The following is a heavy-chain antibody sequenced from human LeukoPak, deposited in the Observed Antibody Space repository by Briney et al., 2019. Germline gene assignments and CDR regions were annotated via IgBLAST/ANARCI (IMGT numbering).Heavy chain of an antibody. D-gene: IGHD2-15*01. CDR2: MNPISGNT. J-gene: IGHJ2*01. Sequence: EASVNVSFTASGYTFTSYDISWVRQATGQGLEWMGWMNPISGNTGYAQKFQGRVTMTRSTSISTAYMELSSLRSEDTAVYYCARPYCSGGDCLRYFDLWGRGTLITVSS. V-gene: IGHV1-8*01. CDR1: GYTFTSYD. CDR3: ARPYCSGGDCLRYFDL.